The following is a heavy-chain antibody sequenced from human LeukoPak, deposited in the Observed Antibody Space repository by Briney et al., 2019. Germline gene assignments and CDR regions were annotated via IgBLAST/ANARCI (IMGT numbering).Heavy chain of an antibody. CDR2: IAVGSGNT. CDR3: AADLIAVAGSWR. V-gene: IGHV1-58*01. J-gene: IGHJ4*02. D-gene: IGHD6-19*01. Sequence: GASVKVSCKSSGLTFTSSAVQWVRQARGQRLEWIGWIAVGSGNTNYAQKFQERVTFTRDLSTSTAYMDLSGLRSEGTAMYYCAADLIAVAGSWRWGQGSLVIVSS. CDR1: GLTFTSSA.